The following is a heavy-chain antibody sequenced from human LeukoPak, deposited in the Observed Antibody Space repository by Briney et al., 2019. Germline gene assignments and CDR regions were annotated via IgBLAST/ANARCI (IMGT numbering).Heavy chain of an antibody. CDR2: ISSSGSTI. CDR1: GFTVSSNY. V-gene: IGHV3-11*04. D-gene: IGHD4/OR15-4a*01. Sequence: GGSLRLSCAASGFTVSSNYMSWVRQAPGKGLEWVSYISSSGSTIYYADSVKGRFTISRDNAKNSLYLQTNSLRAEDTAVYYCARVGNGYGAAFDYWGQGTLVTVSS. J-gene: IGHJ4*02. CDR3: ARVGNGYGAAFDY.